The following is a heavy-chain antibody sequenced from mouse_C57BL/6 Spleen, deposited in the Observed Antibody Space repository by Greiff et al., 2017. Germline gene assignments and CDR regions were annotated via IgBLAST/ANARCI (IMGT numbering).Heavy chain of an antibody. D-gene: IGHD2-3*01. CDR1: GYTFTSYW. J-gene: IGHJ4*01. CDR3: ASDAYRALDD. V-gene: IGHV1-59*01. CDR2: IDPCDGDT. Sequence: QVQLQQPGAELVRPGASVKLSCKASGYTFTSYWMHWVKQRPGQGLEWIGGIDPCDGDTNYNQKFKGKATLTVDTSSSTAYMQLSSLTSEYSAVYYCASDAYRALDDWGQGTTVTVSS.